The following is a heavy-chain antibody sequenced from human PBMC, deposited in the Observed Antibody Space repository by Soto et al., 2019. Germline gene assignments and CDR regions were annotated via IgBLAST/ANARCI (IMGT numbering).Heavy chain of an antibody. J-gene: IGHJ2*01. Sequence: QGQLVQSGAEVKKPGSSEKVSCKASGGSFRTYAINWVRQAPGQGLEWMGGIIPMLAAPTYAQKFQRRLTITADESTTTGYLAVSRLPTEDTGAYYCAIVGRPTPSVIWSVDLWGRGTLVTVSS. V-gene: IGHV1-69*01. D-gene: IGHD2-15*01. CDR2: IIPMLAAP. CDR3: AIVGRPTPSVIWSVDL. CDR1: GGSFRTYA.